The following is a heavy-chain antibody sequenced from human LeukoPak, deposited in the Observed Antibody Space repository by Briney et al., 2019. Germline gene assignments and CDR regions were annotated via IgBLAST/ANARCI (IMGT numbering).Heavy chain of an antibody. CDR1: GFTFSSYS. CDR2: ISSSSSNI. D-gene: IGHD5-12*01. V-gene: IGHV3-48*02. Sequence: GGSLRLSCAASGFTFSSYSMNWVRQAPGKGLEWVSYISSSSSNIYYADSVKGRFTISRDNAKNSLHLQMNSLRDEDTAVYYCAKDFRYDFDYWGQGTLVTVSS. J-gene: IGHJ4*02. CDR3: AKDFRYDFDY.